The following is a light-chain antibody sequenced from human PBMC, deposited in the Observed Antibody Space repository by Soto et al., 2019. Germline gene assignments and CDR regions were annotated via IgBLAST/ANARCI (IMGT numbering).Light chain of an antibody. CDR1: QSFNSIY. CDR3: QQYTDWPIT. Sequence: EVVLTQSTGTLSLSPGERATLSCRVSQSFNSIYLAWYQQKPGQAPRLLIYAASTRATAVPDRFSGSGSGTDFTLTITSLQSDDFAVYFCQQYTDWPITFGQGTLLEIK. J-gene: IGKJ5*01. CDR2: AAS. V-gene: IGKV3-20*01.